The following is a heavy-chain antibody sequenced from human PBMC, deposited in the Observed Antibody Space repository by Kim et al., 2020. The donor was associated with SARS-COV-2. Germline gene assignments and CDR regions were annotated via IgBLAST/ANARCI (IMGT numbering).Heavy chain of an antibody. J-gene: IGHJ6*02. CDR2: ISAYNGNT. CDR3: ARDVDSSGYETYYYYYGMDV. D-gene: IGHD3-22*01. CDR1: GYTFTSYG. V-gene: IGHV1-18*01. Sequence: ASVKVSCKASGYTFTSYGISWVRQAPGQGLEWMGWISAYNGNTNYAQKLQGRVTMTTDTSTSTAYMELRSLRSDDTAVYYCARDVDSSGYETYYYYYGMDVWGQGTTVTVSS.